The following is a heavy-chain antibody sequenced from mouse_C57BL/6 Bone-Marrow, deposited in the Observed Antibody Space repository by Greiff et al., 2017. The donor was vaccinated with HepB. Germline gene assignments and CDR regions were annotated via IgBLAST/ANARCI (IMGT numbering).Heavy chain of an antibody. J-gene: IGHJ1*03. D-gene: IGHD2-2*01. CDR3: ARWGRYGYDDWYFDV. CDR1: GYTFTSYW. CDR2: INPSNGGT. V-gene: IGHV1-53*01. Sequence: QVQLQQSGTELVKPGASVKLSCKASGYTFTSYWMHWVKQRPGQGLEWIGNINPSNGGTNYNEKFKSKATLTVDKSSSTAYMQLSSLTSEDSAVYYCARWGRYGYDDWYFDVWGTGTTVTVSS.